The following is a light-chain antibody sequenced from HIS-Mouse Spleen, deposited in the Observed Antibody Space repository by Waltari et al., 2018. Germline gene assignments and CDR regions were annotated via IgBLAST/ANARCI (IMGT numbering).Light chain of an antibody. Sequence: QSALTQPASVSGSPGQSITIPCTGTSSDVGSYKLVSWYQQHPGKAPKLMIYEGSKRPSGVSNRFSGSKSGNTASLTISGLQAEDEADYYCCSYAGSRVFGGGTKLTVL. CDR2: EGS. CDR3: CSYAGSRV. V-gene: IGLV2-23*01. CDR1: SSDVGSYKL. J-gene: IGLJ3*02.